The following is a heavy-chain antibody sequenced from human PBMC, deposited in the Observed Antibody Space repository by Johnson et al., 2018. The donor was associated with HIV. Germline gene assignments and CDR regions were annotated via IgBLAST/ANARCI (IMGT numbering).Heavy chain of an antibody. CDR2: IKSKTVGGTI. J-gene: IGHJ3*02. V-gene: IGHV3-15*01. Sequence: MLLVESGGDLVKPGGSLRLSCAASGFTFSNAWMNWVRQAPGMGLEWADHIKSKTVGGTIDYAAPVTGRLTIPRDDSTTIVYLQMNSLKIEDKAVYYCTRDRPQKRLRLGDLSLPPLPYDEAFDIWGQGTMVTVSS. CDR3: TRDRPQKRLRLGDLSLPPLPYDEAFDI. D-gene: IGHD3-16*02. CDR1: GFTFSNAW.